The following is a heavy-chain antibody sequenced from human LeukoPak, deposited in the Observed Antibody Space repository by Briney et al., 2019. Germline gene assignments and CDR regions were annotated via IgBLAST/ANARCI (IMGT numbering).Heavy chain of an antibody. CDR3: ARVSGESVVVGACIDS. CDR2: INYNGKT. D-gene: IGHD3-10*01. J-gene: IGHJ4*02. CDR1: GGTLSGINYY. V-gene: IGHV4-39*07. Sequence: PSETLSLTCTLSGGTLSGINYYCGWVRQAPGKGLEWIMRINYNGKTYYNPSRKSRVTISIDTSRNQFSLKLGSVTAADTAVYYCARVSGESVVVGACIDSWGQGTLLIVSS.